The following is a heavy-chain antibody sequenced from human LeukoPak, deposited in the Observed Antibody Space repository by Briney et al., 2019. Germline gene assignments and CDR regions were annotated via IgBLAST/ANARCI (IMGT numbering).Heavy chain of an antibody. V-gene: IGHV3-7*01. CDR3: ARIWFGELLYWKSFDY. CDR2: IKQDGSEK. CDR1: GFTFSSYW. J-gene: IGHJ4*02. Sequence: GGSLRLSRAASGFTFSSYWMSWVRQAPGKGLEWVANIKQDGSEKYYVDSVKGRFTISRDNAKNSLYLQMNSLRAEDTAVYYCARIWFGELLYWKSFDYWGQGTLVTVSS. D-gene: IGHD3-10*01.